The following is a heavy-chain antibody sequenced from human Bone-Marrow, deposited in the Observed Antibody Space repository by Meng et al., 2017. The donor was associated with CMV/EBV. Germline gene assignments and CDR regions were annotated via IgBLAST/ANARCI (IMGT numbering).Heavy chain of an antibody. CDR2: ISSSSSTI. J-gene: IGHJ4*02. V-gene: IGHV3-48*04. D-gene: IGHD3-3*01. CDR3: ARGKDPTYYDFWSGYYGFDY. CDR1: GFTFSSYS. Sequence: ETLSLTCAASGFTFSSYSMNWVRQAPGKGLEWVSYISSSSSTIYYADSVKGRFTISRDNAKNSLYLQMNSLRAEDTAVYYCARGKDPTYYDFWSGYYGFDYWGQGTLVTVSS.